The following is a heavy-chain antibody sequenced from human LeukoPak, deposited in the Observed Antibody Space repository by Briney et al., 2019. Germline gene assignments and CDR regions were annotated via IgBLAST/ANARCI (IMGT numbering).Heavy chain of an antibody. V-gene: IGHV1-2*06. CDR1: GYTCTGYY. Sequence: GASVKVSCKASGYTCTGYYMHWVRQAPGQGLEWMGRINPNSGGTNYAQKFQGRVTMTRDTSISTAYMELSRLRSDDTAVYYCARGVRASGSSAVLFDYWGQGTLVTVSS. D-gene: IGHD6-6*01. CDR2: INPNSGGT. J-gene: IGHJ4*02. CDR3: ARGVRASGSSAVLFDY.